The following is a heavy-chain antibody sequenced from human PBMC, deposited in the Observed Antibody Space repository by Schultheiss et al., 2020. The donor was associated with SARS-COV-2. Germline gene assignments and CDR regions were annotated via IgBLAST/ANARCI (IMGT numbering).Heavy chain of an antibody. V-gene: IGHV1-58*02. CDR1: GFTFTSSA. CDR2: IVVGSGNT. J-gene: IGHJ5*02. D-gene: IGHD3-3*01. CDR3: ARPLFGVEDWFDP. Sequence: SVKVSCKASGFTFTSSAMQWVRQARGQRLEWIGWIVVGSGNTNYAQKFQERVTITRDMSTSTAYMELSRLRSDDTAVYYCARPLFGVEDWFDPWGQGTLVTVSS.